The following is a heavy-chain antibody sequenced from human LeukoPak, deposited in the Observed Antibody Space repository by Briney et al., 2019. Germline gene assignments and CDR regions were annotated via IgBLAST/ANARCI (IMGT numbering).Heavy chain of an antibody. D-gene: IGHD5-12*01. J-gene: IGHJ6*02. CDR3: ARDKRGYSGYDFSVYYYYGMDV. CDR2: IYYSGST. V-gene: IGHV4-59*01. CDR1: GGSFSSYY. Sequence: SETLSLTCAAYGGSFSSYYWSWIRQPPGKGLEWIGYIYYSGSTNYNPSLKSRVTISVDTSKNQFSLKLSSVTAADTAVYYCARDKRGYSGYDFSVYYYYGMDVWGQGTTVTVSS.